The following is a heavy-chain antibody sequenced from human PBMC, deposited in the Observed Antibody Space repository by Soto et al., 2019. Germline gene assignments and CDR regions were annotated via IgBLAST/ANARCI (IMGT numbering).Heavy chain of an antibody. CDR2: INPSGGST. CDR3: ARGYHSSGFPPLVDY. Sequence: QVQLVQSGAEVKKPGASVKVSCKASGYTFTSYYMHWVRQTPGQGLEWMGIINPSGGSTSYAQKFQGRVTMTRDTSTSTVYMELSSLRSEDTAVYYCARGYHSSGFPPLVDYWGQGTLVTVSS. V-gene: IGHV1-46*01. CDR1: GYTFTSYY. D-gene: IGHD3-22*01. J-gene: IGHJ4*02.